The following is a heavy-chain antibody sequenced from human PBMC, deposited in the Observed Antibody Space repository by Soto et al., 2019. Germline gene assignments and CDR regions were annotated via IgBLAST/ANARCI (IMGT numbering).Heavy chain of an antibody. J-gene: IGHJ6*03. V-gene: IGHV4-59*08. CDR1: GGSISSYY. CDR2: IYYSGST. CDR3: ARQSFCSSTSCYEVPNYYYYYYMDV. Sequence: PSETLSLTCTVSGGSISSYYWSWIRQPPGKGLEWIGYIYYSGSTNYNPSLKSRVTISVDTSKNQFSLKLSSVTAADTAVYYCARQSFCSSTSCYEVPNYYYYYYMDVWGKGTTVTVS. D-gene: IGHD2-2*01.